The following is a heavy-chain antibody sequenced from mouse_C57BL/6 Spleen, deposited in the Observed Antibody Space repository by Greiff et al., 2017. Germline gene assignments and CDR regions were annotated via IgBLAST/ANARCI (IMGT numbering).Heavy chain of an antibody. CDR2: ISSGGDYI. J-gene: IGHJ2*01. D-gene: IGHD4-1*01. CDR3: TREGLLGRGFDY. Sequence: EVKVVESGEGLVKPGGSLKLSCAASGFTFSSYAMSWVRQTPEKRLEWVAYISSGGDYIYYADTVKGRFTISRDNARNTLYLQMSSLKSEDTAMYYCTREGLLGRGFDYWGQGTTLTVSS. CDR1: GFTFSSYA. V-gene: IGHV5-9-1*02.